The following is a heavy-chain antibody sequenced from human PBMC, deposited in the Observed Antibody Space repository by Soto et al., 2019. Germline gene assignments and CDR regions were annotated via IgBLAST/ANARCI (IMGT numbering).Heavy chain of an antibody. J-gene: IGHJ4*02. Sequence: SETLSLTCTVSGGSISSGDYYWSWIRQPPGKGLEWIGYIYYSGSTYYNPSLKSRVTISVDTSKNQFSLKLSSVTAADTAVYYCARVIGYGSVHDYWGQGTLVTVSS. CDR2: IYYSGST. V-gene: IGHV4-30-4*01. CDR3: ARVIGYGSVHDY. CDR1: GGSISSGDYY. D-gene: IGHD3-10*01.